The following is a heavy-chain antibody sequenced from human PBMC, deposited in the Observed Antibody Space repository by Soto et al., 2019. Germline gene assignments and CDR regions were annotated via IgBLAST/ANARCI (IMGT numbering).Heavy chain of an antibody. CDR3: VREDCSSHLCQSSEDFYYGMDV. D-gene: IGHD2-2*01. J-gene: IGHJ6*02. V-gene: IGHV3-33*01. CDR1: GFTFSNFG. CDR2: IWYDGVNR. Sequence: ESGGGVVQPGRSLRLSCEASGFTFSNFGMHWVRQAPGRGLEWVANIWYDGVNRYYADSVRGRFTVFRDNSKNTLYLEMNSLRAEDTAVYFCVREDCSSHLCQSSEDFYYGMDVWGQGTTVTVSS.